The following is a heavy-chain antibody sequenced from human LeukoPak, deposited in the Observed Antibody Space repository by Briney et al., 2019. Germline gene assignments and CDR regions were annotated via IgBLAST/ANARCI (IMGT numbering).Heavy chain of an antibody. V-gene: IGHV4-39*01. CDR1: GGSINTNPNY. D-gene: IGHD3-10*01. Sequence: PSETLSLTCSVSGGSINTNPNYWGWIRQPPGKGLEWIGCFYYRGSTYYNPSLRSRVTVFGDSSQKQFSLKLTSVTAADTAVYYCARHRGRYYDSGSYYYFDYWGQGTLVTVSS. CDR3: ARHRGRYYDSGSYYYFDY. J-gene: IGHJ4*02. CDR2: FYYRGST.